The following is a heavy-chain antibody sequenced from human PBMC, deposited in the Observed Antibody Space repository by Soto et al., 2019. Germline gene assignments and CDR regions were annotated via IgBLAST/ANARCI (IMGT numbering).Heavy chain of an antibody. CDR1: GYTFTSYD. CDR2: MNPNSGNT. D-gene: IGHD3-3*01. V-gene: IGHV1-8*01. Sequence: ASVKVSCKASGYTFTSYDINWVRQATGQGLEWMGWMNPNSGNTGYAQKFQGRVTMTRNTSISTAYMELSSLRSEDTAVYYCARGGSTIFGVVIYYYYYGMDVWGHGTTVTVSS. CDR3: ARGGSTIFGVVIYYYYYGMDV. J-gene: IGHJ6*02.